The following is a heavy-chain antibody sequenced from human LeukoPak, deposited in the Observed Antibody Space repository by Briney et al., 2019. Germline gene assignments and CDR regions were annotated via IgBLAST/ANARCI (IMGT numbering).Heavy chain of an antibody. CDR3: AKVPNSSGWYMYYFDY. Sequence: GALRLSCAASGFTFSSYAMSWVRQASGKGLEWVSAISGSGGSTYYADSVKGRFTISRDNSKNTLYLQMNSLRAEDTAVYYCAKVPNSSGWYMYYFDYWGQGTLVTVSS. CDR2: ISGSGGST. CDR1: GFTFSSYA. D-gene: IGHD6-19*01. J-gene: IGHJ4*02. V-gene: IGHV3-23*01.